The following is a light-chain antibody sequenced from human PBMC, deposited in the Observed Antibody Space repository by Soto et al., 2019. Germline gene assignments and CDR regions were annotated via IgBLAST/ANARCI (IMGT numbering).Light chain of an antibody. J-gene: IGKJ1*01. V-gene: IGKV3-20*01. CDR3: QQYGSTPRT. Sequence: EIVLTQSPGTLSLSPGEGATLSCRASQSLTNYLAWYQHKPGQAPRLLIYGASSRATGIPDRFSGSGSGTDFTLTISRLEPEDFAVYYCQQYGSTPRTFCQGTKVEMK. CDR1: QSLTNY. CDR2: GAS.